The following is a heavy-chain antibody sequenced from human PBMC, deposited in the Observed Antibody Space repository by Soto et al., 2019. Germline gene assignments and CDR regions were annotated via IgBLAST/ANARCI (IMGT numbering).Heavy chain of an antibody. V-gene: IGHV3-15*01. CDR2: IKSNTDGGTT. D-gene: IGHD6-13*01. Sequence: PGGSLRLSCAASGFTFHNAWMSWVRQAPGKGLEWLGRIKSNTDGGTTDYAAPVKDRFTISRDDSTNTLYLDIKSLKSEDTAVYYCTTGLATAVYYFDYWGQGTLVTVSS. CDR3: TTGLATAVYYFDY. CDR1: GFTFHNAW. J-gene: IGHJ4*02.